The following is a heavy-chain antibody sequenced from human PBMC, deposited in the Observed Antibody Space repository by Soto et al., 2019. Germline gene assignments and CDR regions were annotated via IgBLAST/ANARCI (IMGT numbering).Heavy chain of an antibody. CDR1: GGTFVRHV. CDR3: ATPACAATWCSPSPNLDH. V-gene: IGHV1-69*09. D-gene: IGHD2-2*01. J-gene: IGHJ4*02. CDR2: INPLSGIS. Sequence: QVQLVQSGAEVKKPESSVKVSCKTSGGTFVRHVISWVRQAPGQGPEWMGKINPLSGISNYAQKFQDRVTFTADTDSSTAYMELSSLRSDDTAVYYCATPACAATWCSPSPNLDHLGQGNLVTVSS.